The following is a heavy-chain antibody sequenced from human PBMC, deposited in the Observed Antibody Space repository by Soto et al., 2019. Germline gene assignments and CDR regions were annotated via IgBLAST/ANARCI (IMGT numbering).Heavy chain of an antibody. D-gene: IGHD3-16*02. J-gene: IGHJ4*02. V-gene: IGHV4-59*01. CDR1: GGSISSYY. CDR3: ARGPEGSYRYTLGY. CDR2: IYYSGST. Sequence: SETLSLTCTVSGGSISSYYWSWIRQPPGKGLEWIGNIYYSGSTNYNPSLKSRVTISVDTSKNQFSLKLSSVTAADTAVYYCARGPEGSYRYTLGYWGQGTLVTVSS.